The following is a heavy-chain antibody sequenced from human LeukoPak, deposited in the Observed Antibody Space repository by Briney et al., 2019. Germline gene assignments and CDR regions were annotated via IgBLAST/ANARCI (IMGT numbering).Heavy chain of an antibody. CDR1: GFTFSSYA. CDR2: ISGSGGST. D-gene: IGHD6-13*01. J-gene: IGHJ5*02. CDR3: AKDSSSWYVPWFDP. Sequence: GGSLRLSCAASGFTFSSYAMSWVGQAPGKGLEGVSAISGSGGSTYYADSVKGRFTSSRDNSKNTLYLQMNRLRAEDTAVYYCAKDSSSWYVPWFDPWGQGTLVTVSS. V-gene: IGHV3-23*01.